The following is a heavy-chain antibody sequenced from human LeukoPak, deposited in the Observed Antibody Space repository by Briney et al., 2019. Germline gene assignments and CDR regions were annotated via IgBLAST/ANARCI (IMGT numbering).Heavy chain of an antibody. D-gene: IGHD2-15*01. J-gene: IGHJ4*02. CDR1: GGSFSGYY. CDR2: INHSGST. Sequence: SETLSLTCAVYGGSFSGYYWSWIRQPPGKGLEWIGEINHSGSTNYNPSLKSRVTISVDTSKNQFSLKLSSVTAADTAVYYCAREEEDYPIDYWGQGTLVTVSS. CDR3: AREEEDYPIDY. V-gene: IGHV4-34*01.